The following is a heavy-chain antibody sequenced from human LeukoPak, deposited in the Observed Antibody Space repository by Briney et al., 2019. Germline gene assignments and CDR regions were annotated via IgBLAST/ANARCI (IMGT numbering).Heavy chain of an antibody. J-gene: IGHJ3*02. Sequence: GESLKISCKGSGYSFTIYWIAWVRQLPGQGLEWMAILYPGDSDARYSPRFQGQVTISVDQSISTTYLRWNSLKASDTAMYYCARRGWGFGEPKRDHDTFDIWGQGTMVTVSS. CDR1: GYSFTIYW. V-gene: IGHV5-51*01. CDR3: ARRGWGFGEPKRDHDTFDI. CDR2: LYPGDSDA. D-gene: IGHD3-10*01.